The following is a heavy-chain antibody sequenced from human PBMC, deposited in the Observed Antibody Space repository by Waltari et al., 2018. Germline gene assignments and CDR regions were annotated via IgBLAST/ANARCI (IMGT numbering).Heavy chain of an antibody. CDR2: ISYSGIT. CDR1: GGSISSSGSY. CDR3: ARFSKSANWIDP. J-gene: IGHJ5*02. V-gene: IGHV4-39*01. D-gene: IGHD3-3*02. Sequence: VKPSETLSLTCTVSGGSISSSGSYWGWIRQPPGKGLEWIGSISYSGITYYNTSLMSRVTISVDTSKNQFSLKLTSVIAAETAVFYCARFSKSANWIDPWGQGTLVTVSS.